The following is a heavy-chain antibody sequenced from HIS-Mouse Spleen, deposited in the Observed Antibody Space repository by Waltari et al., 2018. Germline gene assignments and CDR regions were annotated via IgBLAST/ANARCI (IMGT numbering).Heavy chain of an antibody. J-gene: IGHJ4*02. CDR1: GFTFSSYW. D-gene: IGHD1-7*01. Sequence: EVQLVESGGGLVQPGGSLRLSCAASGFTFSSYWMSWVRQVPGKGLEWVANIKQDGSEKYYVDSVKGRFTISRDNAKNSLYLQMNSLRAEDTAVYYCARDEWNYVAPFDYWGQGTLVTVSS. V-gene: IGHV3-7*01. CDR3: ARDEWNYVAPFDY. CDR2: IKQDGSEK.